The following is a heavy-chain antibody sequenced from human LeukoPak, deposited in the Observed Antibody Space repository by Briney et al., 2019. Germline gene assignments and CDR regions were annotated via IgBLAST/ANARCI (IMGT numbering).Heavy chain of an antibody. Sequence: GGSLRLSCAASGFTFSSYAMHWVRQAPGKGLEWVAVISYDGSNKYYADSVEGRFTISRDNSKNTLYLQMNSLRAEDTAVYYCARSSAVGAFDIWGQGTMVTVSS. CDR3: ARSSAVGAFDI. J-gene: IGHJ3*02. V-gene: IGHV3-30-3*01. CDR2: ISYDGSNK. CDR1: GFTFSSYA. D-gene: IGHD1-26*01.